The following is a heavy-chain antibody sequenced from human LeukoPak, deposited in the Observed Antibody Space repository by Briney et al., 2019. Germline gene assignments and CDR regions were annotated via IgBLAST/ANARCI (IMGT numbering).Heavy chain of an antibody. J-gene: IGHJ6*03. Sequence: PGGSLRLSCAASGFTFDDYGMSWVRQAPGKGLEWVSGINWNGGSTGYADSVKGRFTISRDNAKNSLYLQMNSLRAEDTAVYYCARVSSGWETGYYYYYYMDVWGKGTTVTISS. CDR1: GFTFDDYG. CDR3: ARVSSGWETGYYYYYYMDV. V-gene: IGHV3-20*04. D-gene: IGHD6-19*01. CDR2: INWNGGST.